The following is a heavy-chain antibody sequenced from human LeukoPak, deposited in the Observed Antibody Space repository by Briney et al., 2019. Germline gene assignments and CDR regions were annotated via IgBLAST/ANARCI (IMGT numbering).Heavy chain of an antibody. CDR3: AKDLTWKLGRFDS. CDR2: ISSSSSYV. CDR1: GSTFSSYS. Sequence: GGSLRLSCAASGSTFSSYSMNWVRQAPGKGLEWVSSISSSSSYVYYADSVKGRFTISRDNSKNTLYLQMNSLRAEDTAVYYCAKDLTWKLGRFDSWGQGTLVTVSS. D-gene: IGHD1-1*01. J-gene: IGHJ4*02. V-gene: IGHV3-21*01.